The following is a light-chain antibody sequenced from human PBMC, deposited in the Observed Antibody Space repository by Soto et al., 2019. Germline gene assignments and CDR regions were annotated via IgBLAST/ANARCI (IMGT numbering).Light chain of an antibody. CDR3: QQYTNAHAIT. J-gene: IGKJ5*01. CDR1: QGVGNKY. CDR2: AAS. V-gene: IGKV3-20*01. Sequence: EIALTQSLGTLSLSPGERATLSCRASQGVGNKYLAWYQQRTGQAPSLLIYAASSRATGVPDRFSGSGFGTDFTLTISRLELEDFAVYYCQQYTNAHAITFGHGTRLEI.